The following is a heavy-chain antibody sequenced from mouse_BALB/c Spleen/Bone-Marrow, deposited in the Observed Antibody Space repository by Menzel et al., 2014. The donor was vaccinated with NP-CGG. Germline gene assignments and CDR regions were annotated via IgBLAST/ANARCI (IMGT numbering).Heavy chain of an antibody. V-gene: IGHV1-69*02. CDR1: GCTFTSYW. J-gene: IGHJ4*01. Sequence: QVQLQQSGAELVRPGASVKLSCKASGCTFTSYWINWVKQRPGQGLEWIGNIYPSDSYTNYNQKFKDKATLTVDKSSSTAYMQLSSPTSEDSAVYYCTRSGTLGAMDYWGQGTSVTVSS. CDR3: TRSGTLGAMDY. D-gene: IGHD4-1*01. CDR2: IYPSDSYT.